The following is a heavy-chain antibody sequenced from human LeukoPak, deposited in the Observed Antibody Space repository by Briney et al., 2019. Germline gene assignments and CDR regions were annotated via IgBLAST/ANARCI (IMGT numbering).Heavy chain of an antibody. CDR3: ARDPQAAQLGHYYYGMDV. J-gene: IGHJ6*02. V-gene: IGHV1-18*01. D-gene: IGHD6-6*01. Sequence: ASVRVSCKASGYTFSSYGISWVRQAPGQGLEWMGWISAYNGNTNYAQKLRGRVTMTTDTSTSTAYMELRSLRSDDTAVYYCARDPQAAQLGHYYYGMDVWGQGTTVTVSS. CDR2: ISAYNGNT. CDR1: GYTFSSYG.